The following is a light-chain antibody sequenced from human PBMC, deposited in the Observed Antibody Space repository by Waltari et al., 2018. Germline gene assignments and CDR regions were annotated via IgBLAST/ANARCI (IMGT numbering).Light chain of an antibody. CDR3: ASWDDSLNGHWV. V-gene: IGLV1-44*01. CDR2: RND. J-gene: IGLJ3*02. Sequence: QSVLTQPPSASGTPGQRVTISCSGTSSNLGNNVVNWYQQVPGTAPKLLIYRNDRRPSGVPDRFSAYKSGTSASLAISGLQSEDEAEYYCASWDDSLNGHWVFGGGTMVTVL. CDR1: SSNLGNNV.